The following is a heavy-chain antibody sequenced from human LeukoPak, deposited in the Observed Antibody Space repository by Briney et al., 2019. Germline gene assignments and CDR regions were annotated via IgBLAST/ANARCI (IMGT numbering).Heavy chain of an antibody. D-gene: IGHD6-19*01. V-gene: IGHV4-39*01. CDR3: ARRNSGWPFDW. CDR2: IFSGGTT. J-gene: IGHJ4*02. CDR1: RGFISSSRHY. Sequence: SETLSLTCSVSRGFISSSRHYCGWIRRPPGKGLEWIGHIFSGGTTYYNPSLQSRVTISADTSKNQFSLKVNSVSAADTAVYYCARRNSGWPFDWWGRGSLVTVSS.